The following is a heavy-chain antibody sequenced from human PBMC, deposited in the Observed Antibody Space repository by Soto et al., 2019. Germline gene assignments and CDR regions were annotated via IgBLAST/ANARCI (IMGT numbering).Heavy chain of an antibody. J-gene: IGHJ4*02. V-gene: IGHV3-30*03. CDR1: GFTFSSYG. D-gene: IGHD6-13*01. CDR2: ISYDGNNK. CDR3: ASIQWGSSSAIDN. Sequence: GSLRLSCAASGFTFSSYGMHWVRQAPGKGLEWVAVISYDGNNKYYADSVKGRFTISRDNSKNTLYLQMNSLRAEDTAVYYCASIQWGSSSAIDNWGQGTLVTVSS.